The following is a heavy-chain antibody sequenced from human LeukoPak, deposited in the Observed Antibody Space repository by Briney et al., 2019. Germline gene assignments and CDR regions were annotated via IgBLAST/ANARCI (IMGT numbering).Heavy chain of an antibody. CDR3: ARDRTYSGSPDGRSHFNS. Sequence: GGSLRLSCAASGFNFNKYGMHWVRQVPGMGLEWVAVIWSNGGETYYADSVRGRFTISRDNSESTVDLQVNSLRAEDTAVYYCARDRTYSGSPDGRSHFNSWGQGTLVTVSS. D-gene: IGHD5-12*01. J-gene: IGHJ4*02. V-gene: IGHV3-33*01. CDR1: GFNFNKYG. CDR2: IWSNGGET.